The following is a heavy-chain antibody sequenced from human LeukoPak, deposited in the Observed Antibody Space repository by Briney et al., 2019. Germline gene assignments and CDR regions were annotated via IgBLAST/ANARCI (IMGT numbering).Heavy chain of an antibody. D-gene: IGHD3-22*01. CDR2: VNHSGST. J-gene: IGHJ6*03. V-gene: IGHV4-34*01. CDR1: GGSFSGYY. Sequence: SETLSLTCGVYGGSFSGYYWSWIRQPPGKGLEWIGEVNHSGSTNYNPSLKSRVTVSVDTSKNQLSLKLTPVTAADTAVYYCASSGYLMYYMAVWGKGTTVTVSS. CDR3: ASSGYLMYYMAV.